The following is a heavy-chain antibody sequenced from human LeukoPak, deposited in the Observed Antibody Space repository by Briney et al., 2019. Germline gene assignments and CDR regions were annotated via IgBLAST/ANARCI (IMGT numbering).Heavy chain of an antibody. CDR2: ISGSGGST. V-gene: IGHV3-23*01. J-gene: IGHJ4*02. D-gene: IGHD3-22*01. CDR3: AKDRITMIVVVIELGYYFDY. Sequence: GGSLRLSCAASGFTFSSYAMSWVRQAPGKGLKWVSAISGSGGSTYYADSVKGRFTISRDNSKNTLYLQMNSLRAEDTAVYYCAKDRITMIVVVIELGYYFDYWGQGTLVTVSS. CDR1: GFTFSSYA.